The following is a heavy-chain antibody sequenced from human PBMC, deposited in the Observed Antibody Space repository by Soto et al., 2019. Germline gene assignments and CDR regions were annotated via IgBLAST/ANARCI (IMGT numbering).Heavy chain of an antibody. D-gene: IGHD2-21*02. CDR1: RGALSSYC. V-gene: IGHV1-69*13. CDR3: ARGLTIVVVTAMREDAFDI. CDR2: IIPIFGTA. Sequence: SVKASSEASRGALSSYCIWWVGQAPRKGREWMGWIIPIFGTANYAQKFQGRVTITADESTSTAYMELSSLRSEDTAVYYCARGLTIVVVTAMREDAFDIWGQGTMVTVSS. J-gene: IGHJ3*02.